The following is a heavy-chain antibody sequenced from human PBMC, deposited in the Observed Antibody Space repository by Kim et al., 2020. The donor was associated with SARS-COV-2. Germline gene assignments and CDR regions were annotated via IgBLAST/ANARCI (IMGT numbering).Heavy chain of an antibody. Sequence: NYRPSPASRVPISVDTAKNQFSLKLSSVTAADTAVYYCASRLRGSYYFDYWGQGTLVTVSS. J-gene: IGHJ4*02. D-gene: IGHD1-26*01. CDR3: ASRLRGSYYFDY. V-gene: IGHV4-4*09.